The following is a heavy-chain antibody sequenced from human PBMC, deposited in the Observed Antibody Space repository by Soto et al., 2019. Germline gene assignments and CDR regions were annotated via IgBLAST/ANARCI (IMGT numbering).Heavy chain of an antibody. CDR2: ISSSSHYI. CDR1: GFTFTNYN. D-gene: IGHD2-15*01. J-gene: IGHJ2*01. Sequence: EVQLVESGGGLVNPGGSLRLSCAASGFTFTNYNINWVRQAPGKGLEWVSSISSSSHYIYSADSVTVRFTISRDNAKNSLYLQMDRLRVEDTAVYYCARFAYPAGFLVGYFDLWGRGTMVTVSS. CDR3: ARFAYPAGFLVGYFDL. V-gene: IGHV3-21*01.